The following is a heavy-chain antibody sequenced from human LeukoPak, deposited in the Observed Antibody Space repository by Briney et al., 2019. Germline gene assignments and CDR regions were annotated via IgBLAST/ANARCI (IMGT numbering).Heavy chain of an antibody. CDR1: GGSFSGYY. Sequence: PSETLSLTCAVYGGSFSGYYWSWIRQPPGKGLEWIGEINHRGSTNYDPSLKSRVTISVDTSKNQFSLKLSSVTAADTAVYYCARHHYYDSSGFLIDYWGQGTLVTVSS. D-gene: IGHD3-22*01. CDR3: ARHHYYDSSGFLIDY. V-gene: IGHV4-34*01. CDR2: INHRGST. J-gene: IGHJ4*02.